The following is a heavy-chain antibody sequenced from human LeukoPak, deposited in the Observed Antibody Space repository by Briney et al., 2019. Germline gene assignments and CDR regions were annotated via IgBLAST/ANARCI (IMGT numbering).Heavy chain of an antibody. D-gene: IGHD5-12*01. V-gene: IGHV3-23*01. CDR1: GFTFNSYA. J-gene: IGHJ4*02. CDR2: ISGSDGST. CDR3: AKDQMVGSGYYYLDY. Sequence: GGSLRLSCAASGFTFNSYAMSWVRQAPGKGLEWVSGISGSDGSTKYVDSVKGRFTISRDYSKNTLYLQMNSLRAEDTAVYYCAKDQMVGSGYYYLDYWGQGTLVTVSS.